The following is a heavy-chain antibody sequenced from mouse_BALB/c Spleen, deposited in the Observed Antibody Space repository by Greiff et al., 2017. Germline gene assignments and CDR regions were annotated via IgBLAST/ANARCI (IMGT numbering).Heavy chain of an antibody. Sequence: DVKLQESGGGLVQPGGSLRLSCATSGFTFTDYYMSWVRQPPGKALEWLGFIRNKANGYTTEYSASVKGRFTISRDNSQSILYLQMNTLRAEDSATYYCARAPDGYYVWYFDVWGAGTTVTVAS. D-gene: IGHD2-3*01. CDR3: ARAPDGYYVWYFDV. CDR2: IRNKANGYTT. CDR1: GFTFTDYY. J-gene: IGHJ1*01. V-gene: IGHV7-3*02.